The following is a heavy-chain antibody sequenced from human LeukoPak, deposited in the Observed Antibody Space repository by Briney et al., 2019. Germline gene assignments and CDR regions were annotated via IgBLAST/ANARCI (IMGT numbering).Heavy chain of an antibody. Sequence: GGSLRLSCAASGFTSSSYDMHWVRQVPGKGLEWVSVIGTAGDTYYPGSVKGRFTISRENAKNSLYLQMNSLRVGDTAVYYCARGTSYRYDYWGQGTLVTVSS. CDR3: ARGTSYRYDY. CDR1: GFTSSSYD. J-gene: IGHJ4*02. V-gene: IGHV3-13*01. D-gene: IGHD1-26*01. CDR2: IGTAGDT.